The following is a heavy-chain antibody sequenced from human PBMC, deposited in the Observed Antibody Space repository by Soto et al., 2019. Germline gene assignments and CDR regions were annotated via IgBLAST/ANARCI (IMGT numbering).Heavy chain of an antibody. V-gene: IGHV4-30-2*01. CDR2: IYHSGST. J-gene: IGHJ5*02. CDR3: ARSYCSGGSCYRRWFDP. CDR1: GGSISSGGYS. D-gene: IGHD2-15*01. Sequence: QLQLQESGSGLVKPSQTLSLTCAVSGGSISSGGYSWSWIRQPPGKGLEWIGYIYHSGSTYYNPSLKSRVTLSVDRSKNQFSLKLSSVTAADTAVYYCARSYCSGGSCYRRWFDPWGQGTLVTVSS.